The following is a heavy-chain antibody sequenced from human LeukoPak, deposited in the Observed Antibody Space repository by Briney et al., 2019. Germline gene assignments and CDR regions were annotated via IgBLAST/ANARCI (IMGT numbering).Heavy chain of an antibody. CDR2: ISSSSSYI. CDR3: ASSTQYYYDSSGYFRDLYYLDY. V-gene: IGHV3-21*01. D-gene: IGHD3-22*01. CDR1: GFTFSSYA. J-gene: IGHJ4*02. Sequence: GGSLRLSCSASGFTFSSYAMHWVRQAPGKGLEWVSSISSSSSYIYYADSVKGRFTISRDNAKNSLYLQMNSLRAEDTAVYYCASSTQYYYDSSGYFRDLYYLDYWGQGTLVTVSS.